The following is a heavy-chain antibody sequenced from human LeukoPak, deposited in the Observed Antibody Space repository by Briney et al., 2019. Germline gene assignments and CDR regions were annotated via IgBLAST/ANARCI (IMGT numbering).Heavy chain of an antibody. CDR1: GCSISSGYY. V-gene: IGHV4-38-2*01. CDR3: ARQGPYNTIFGVVIKRGDFDY. J-gene: IGHJ4*02. D-gene: IGHD3-3*01. Sequence: SETLSLTCAVSGCSISSGYYWGWIRQPPGQGLEWIGSIYHSGSTYYNPSLKSRVTISVDTSKNQSSLKLSSVTAADTAVYYCARQGPYNTIFGVVIKRGDFDYWGQGTLVTVSS. CDR2: IYHSGST.